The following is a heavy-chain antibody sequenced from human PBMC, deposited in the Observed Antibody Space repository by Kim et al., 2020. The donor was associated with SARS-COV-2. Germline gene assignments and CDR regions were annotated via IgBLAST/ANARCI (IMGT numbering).Heavy chain of an antibody. J-gene: IGHJ4*02. CDR2: IIPIFGTA. CDR1: GGTFSSYA. V-gene: IGHV1-69*13. Sequence: SVKVSCKASGGTFSSYAISWVRQAPGQGLEWMGGIIPIFGTANYAQKFQGRVTITADESTSTAYMELSSLRSEDTAVYYCARGPHLYMVATFECYFDYWGQGTLVTVSS. D-gene: IGHD5-12*01. CDR3: ARGPHLYMVATFECYFDY.